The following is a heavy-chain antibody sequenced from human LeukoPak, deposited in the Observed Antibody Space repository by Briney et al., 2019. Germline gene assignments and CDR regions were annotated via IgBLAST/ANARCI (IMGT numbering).Heavy chain of an antibody. J-gene: IGHJ4*02. CDR1: GDSISGISYY. CDR3: ARQGAVGATGFDF. V-gene: IGHV4-39*01. D-gene: IGHD1-26*01. CDR2: IYYSGSS. Sequence: SETLSLTCSVSGDSISGISYYWGWIRQPPGKGLEWIGKIYYSGSSYNNPSLESRVVISLDTSRNQFSLKLTSVTATDTAVYYCARQGAVGATGFDFWGQGILVTASS.